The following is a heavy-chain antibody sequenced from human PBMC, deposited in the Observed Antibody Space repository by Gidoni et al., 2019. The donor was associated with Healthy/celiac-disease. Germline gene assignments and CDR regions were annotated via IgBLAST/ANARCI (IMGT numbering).Heavy chain of an antibody. J-gene: IGHJ3*02. D-gene: IGHD2-2*01. CDR2: IYHSGST. CDR3: ARGGIVVVPAAMAEHAFDI. V-gene: IGHV4-30-2*01. CDR1: GGSISSGGYS. Sequence: QLQLQESGSGLVKPSQTLSLTCAVSGGSISSGGYSWSWIRQPPGKGLEWIGYIYHSGSTYYNPSLKSRVTISVDRSKNQFSLKLSSVTAADTAVYYCARGGIVVVPAAMAEHAFDIWGQGTMVTVSS.